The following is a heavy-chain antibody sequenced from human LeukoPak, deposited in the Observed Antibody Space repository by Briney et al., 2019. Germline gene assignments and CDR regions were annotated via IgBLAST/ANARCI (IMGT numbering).Heavy chain of an antibody. CDR3: ARDPPPTTVVTGSL. CDR2: ISSSSSYI. D-gene: IGHD4-23*01. Sequence: GGSLRLSCAASGLTFSSYSMNWVCQAPGKGLEWVSSISSSSSYIYYADSVKGRFTISRDNAKNSLYLQMNSLRAEDTAVYYCARDPPPTTVVTGSLWGQGTMVTVSS. J-gene: IGHJ3*01. CDR1: GLTFSSYS. V-gene: IGHV3-21*01.